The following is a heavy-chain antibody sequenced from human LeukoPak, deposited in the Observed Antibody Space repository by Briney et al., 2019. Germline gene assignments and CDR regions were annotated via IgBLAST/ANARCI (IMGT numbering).Heavy chain of an antibody. CDR3: ARDVGFGGYSRGIFDY. Sequence: GGSLRLSCAASGFTFSRYSMNWVRQAPGKGLEWVSSISISSNYKYYPDSLKGRFTISRDNAKNSLYLQMNSLKAEDTAVYYCARDVGFGGYSRGIFDYWGQGTLVTVSS. D-gene: IGHD3-10*01. CDR1: GFTFSRYS. CDR2: ISISSNYK. V-gene: IGHV3-21*01. J-gene: IGHJ4*02.